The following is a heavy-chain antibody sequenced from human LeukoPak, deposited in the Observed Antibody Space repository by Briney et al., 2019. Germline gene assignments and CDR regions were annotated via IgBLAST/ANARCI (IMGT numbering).Heavy chain of an antibody. J-gene: IGHJ4*02. CDR1: GGTVSRYA. CDR2: IIPIFGTA. V-gene: IGHV1-69*13. CDR3: ARSPGGDPRGRLDH. Sequence: GASVKVPCKASGGTVSRYAISWVRQAPGQGLEWMGGIIPIFGTANYAQKFQGRVTITADESTSTAYMEMSSLRSEDTAVYYCARSPGGDPRGRLDHWGQGTLVTVSS. D-gene: IGHD3-16*01.